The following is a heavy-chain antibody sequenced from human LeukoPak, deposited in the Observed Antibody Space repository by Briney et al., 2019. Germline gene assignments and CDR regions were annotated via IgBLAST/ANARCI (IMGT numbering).Heavy chain of an antibody. CDR2: IYTSGST. Sequence: SETLSLTCTVSGGSISSYYWSWIRQPAGKGLKWIGRIYTSGSTNYNPSLKSRVTMSVDTSKNQFSLKLSSVTAADTAVYYCAREGEYSSSSGAYYFDSWGQGTLVTVSS. V-gene: IGHV4-4*07. CDR3: AREGEYSSSSGAYYFDS. J-gene: IGHJ4*02. D-gene: IGHD6-6*01. CDR1: GGSISSYY.